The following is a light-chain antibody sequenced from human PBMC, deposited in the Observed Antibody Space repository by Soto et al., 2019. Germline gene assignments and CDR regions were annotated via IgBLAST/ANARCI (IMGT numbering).Light chain of an antibody. J-gene: IGLJ1*01. CDR3: SSYTASSTYF. V-gene: IGLV2-14*03. CDR2: DVS. Sequence: QSVLTQPASVSGSPGQSITISCTGTSSDVGGYNYVSWYQHHPGKAPKLMIFDVSNRPPGVSNRFSGSKSGNTASLTISGLQAEDEADYYCSSYTASSTYFFGTGTKVTVL. CDR1: SSDVGGYNY.